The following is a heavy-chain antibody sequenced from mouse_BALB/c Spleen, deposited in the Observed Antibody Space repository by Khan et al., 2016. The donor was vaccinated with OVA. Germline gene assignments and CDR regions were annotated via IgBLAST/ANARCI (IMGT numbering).Heavy chain of an antibody. Sequence: EVQLQQSGPELMKPGASVKISCKASGYSFTSYYIHWVIQSHGKSLEWIGYIDPFSGGTPYNQKFKGKTTLTVDKSSSTAYIHLSNLTSEDSAVYFCTRHGYVAWFTYWGQGTLVTVSA. CDR3: TRHGYVAWFTY. V-gene: IGHV1S135*01. CDR1: GYSFTSYY. D-gene: IGHD2-2*01. J-gene: IGHJ3*01. CDR2: IDPFSGGT.